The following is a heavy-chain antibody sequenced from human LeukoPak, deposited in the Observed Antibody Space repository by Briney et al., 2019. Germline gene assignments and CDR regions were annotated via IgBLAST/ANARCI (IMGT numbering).Heavy chain of an antibody. Sequence: GSLRLSCAASKFTFSTYSMNWVRQAPGKGLEWVSSISGTSFHIYYADSVKGRFTISRDNAKNVLYLQMNSLRAEDTAVYYCARIDYGGNSGPLPMEPSSYYYYYGMDVWGQGTTVTVSS. CDR1: KFTFSTYS. V-gene: IGHV3-21*06. D-gene: IGHD4-17*01. CDR3: ARIDYGGNSGPLPMEPSSYYYYYGMDV. J-gene: IGHJ6*02. CDR2: ISGTSFHI.